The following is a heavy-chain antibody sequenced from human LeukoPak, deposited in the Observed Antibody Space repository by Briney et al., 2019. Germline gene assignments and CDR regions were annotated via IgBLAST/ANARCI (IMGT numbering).Heavy chain of an antibody. Sequence: ASVKVSCKASGYTFTGYYMHWVRQAPGQGLEWMGWNNPNSGGTNYAQKFQGRVTMTRDTSISTAYMELSRLRSDDTAVYYCARDFRTYYYDSSGYGDYWGQGTLVTVSS. D-gene: IGHD3-22*01. CDR1: GYTFTGYY. V-gene: IGHV1-2*02. CDR2: NNPNSGGT. CDR3: ARDFRTYYYDSSGYGDY. J-gene: IGHJ4*02.